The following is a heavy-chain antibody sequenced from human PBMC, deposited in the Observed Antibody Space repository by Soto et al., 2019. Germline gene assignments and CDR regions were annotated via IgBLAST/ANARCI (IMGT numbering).Heavy chain of an antibody. CDR1: GFTFSSDW. Sequence: PGGSLSLSCAASGFTFSSDWMSWVRQAPGKGLEWVANIKQDGSEKYYVDSVKGRFTISRDNAKNSLYLQMNSLRAEDTAVYYCARDHYDILTGETHGVDYWGQGTLVTVSS. CDR2: IKQDGSEK. CDR3: ARDHYDILTGETHGVDY. D-gene: IGHD3-9*01. J-gene: IGHJ4*02. V-gene: IGHV3-7*01.